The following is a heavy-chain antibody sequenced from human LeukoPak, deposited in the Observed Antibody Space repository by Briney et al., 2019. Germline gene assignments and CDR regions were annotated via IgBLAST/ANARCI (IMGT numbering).Heavy chain of an antibody. CDR3: AKDLRQSFVGTFDI. CDR1: GFSFSSYG. D-gene: IGHD2-21*01. CDR2: ISYDGSYN. Sequence: GGSLRLSCAASGFSFSSYGMHWVRQAPGKGLEWVAVISYDGSYNLHADSVKGRFTISRDYSKNTLYLQMNSLRAEDTAVYYCAKDLRQSFVGTFDIWGQGTMVTVSS. V-gene: IGHV3-30*18. J-gene: IGHJ3*02.